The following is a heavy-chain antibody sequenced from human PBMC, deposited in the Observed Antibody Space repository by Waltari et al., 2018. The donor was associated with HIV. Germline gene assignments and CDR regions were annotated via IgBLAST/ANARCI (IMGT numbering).Heavy chain of an antibody. Sequence: QLQLQESGPGLVKPSETLSLTCTVSGGSISSSSFYWGWIRQPPGKGLEWIGSIYYSGSTYYKSSLKSRVTISVDTSKNQFSLKLRSVTAADTAVYYCARHPEYDSSEVDFWGQGTQVTVFS. CDR2: IYYSGST. CDR3: ARHPEYDSSEVDF. CDR1: GGSISSSSFY. J-gene: IGHJ4*02. D-gene: IGHD3-22*01. V-gene: IGHV4-39*01.